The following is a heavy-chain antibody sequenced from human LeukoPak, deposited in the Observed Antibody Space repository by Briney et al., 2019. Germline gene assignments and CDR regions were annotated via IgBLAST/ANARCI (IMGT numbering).Heavy chain of an antibody. CDR3: ARGCGGDCYSDDAFDI. CDR1: GFTFSSYS. CDR2: ISSSSSYI. Sequence: GGSLRLPCAASGFTFSSYSMNWVRQAPGKGLEWVSSISSSSSYIYYADSVKGRFTISRDNAKNSLYLQMNSLRAEDTAVYYCARGCGGDCYSDDAFDIWGQGTMVTVSS. D-gene: IGHD2-21*02. J-gene: IGHJ3*02. V-gene: IGHV3-21*01.